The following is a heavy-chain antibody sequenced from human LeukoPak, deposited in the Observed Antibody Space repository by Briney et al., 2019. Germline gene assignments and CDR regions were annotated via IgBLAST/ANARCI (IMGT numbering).Heavy chain of an antibody. V-gene: IGHV4-31*03. CDR3: ARDRHGDYDIGHYYGMDV. CDR2: IYYSGST. Sequence: PSETLSLTCTVSGGSISSGGYYWSWIRQHPGKGLEWIGYIYYSGSTYYNPSLKSRVTISVDTSKNQFSLKLSSVTAADTAVYYCARDRHGDYDIGHYYGMDVWGQGTTVTVSS. J-gene: IGHJ6*02. D-gene: IGHD4-17*01. CDR1: GGSISSGGYY.